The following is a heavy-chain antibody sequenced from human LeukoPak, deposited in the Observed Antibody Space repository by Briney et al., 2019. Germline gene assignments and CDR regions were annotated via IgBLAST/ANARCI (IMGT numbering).Heavy chain of an antibody. J-gene: IGHJ4*02. V-gene: IGHV3-23*01. CDR1: GFTFSSYS. Sequence: PGGSLRLSCAASGFTFSSYSMSWVRQAPGKGLEWVSAISGSGGSTFYADSVKGRLTISRDNSKNTLYLQMNSLRAEDTAVYYCAKDVPLGYCSHTNCYPDYWGQGTLVTVSS. CDR2: ISGSGGST. D-gene: IGHD2-2*01. CDR3: AKDVPLGYCSHTNCYPDY.